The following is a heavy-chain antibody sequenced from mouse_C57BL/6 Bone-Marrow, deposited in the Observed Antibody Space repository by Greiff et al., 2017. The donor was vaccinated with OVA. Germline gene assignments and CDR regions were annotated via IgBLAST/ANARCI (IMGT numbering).Heavy chain of an antibody. CDR2: IYPGDGDT. CDR3: ARRDYGNYVGNYYAMDY. Sequence: VQLQQSGPELVKPGASVKISCKASGYAFSSSWMNWVKQRPGKGLEWIGRIYPGDGDTNYNGKFKGKATLTADKSSSTAYMQLSSLTSEDSAVYFCARRDYGNYVGNYYAMDYWGQGTSVTVSS. D-gene: IGHD2-1*01. J-gene: IGHJ4*01. CDR1: GYAFSSSW. V-gene: IGHV1-82*01.